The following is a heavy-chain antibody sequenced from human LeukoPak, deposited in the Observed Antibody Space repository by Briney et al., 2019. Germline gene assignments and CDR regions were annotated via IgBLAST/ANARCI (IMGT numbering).Heavy chain of an antibody. CDR3: ARSVADFYYYYGMDV. J-gene: IGHJ6*02. CDR1: GYTFNSYD. CDR2: MNPNSGNT. Sequence: ASVKVSCKASGYTFNSYDINWVRQATGQGLEWMGWMNPNSGNTGYAQKFQGRVTMTRNTSISTAYMELSSLRSEDTAVYYCARSVADFYYYYGMDVWGQGTTVTVSS. D-gene: IGHD6-19*01. V-gene: IGHV1-8*01.